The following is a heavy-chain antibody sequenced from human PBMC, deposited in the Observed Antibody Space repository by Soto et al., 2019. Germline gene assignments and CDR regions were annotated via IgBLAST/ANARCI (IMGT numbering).Heavy chain of an antibody. V-gene: IGHV4-31*03. Sequence: PSETLSLTCTVSGGSISSGGYYWSWIRQHPGKGLEWIGYIYYSGSTYYNPSLKSRVTISVDTSKNQFSLKLSSVTAADTAVYYCASSPSHYYDSSGYYYVNGYYFDYWGQGTLVTVSS. CDR2: IYYSGST. CDR3: ASSPSHYYDSSGYYYVNGYYFDY. J-gene: IGHJ4*02. D-gene: IGHD3-22*01. CDR1: GGSISSGGYY.